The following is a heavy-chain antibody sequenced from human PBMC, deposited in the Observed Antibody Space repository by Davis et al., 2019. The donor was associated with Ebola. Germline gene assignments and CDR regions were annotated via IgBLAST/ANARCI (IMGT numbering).Heavy chain of an antibody. CDR2: INSDGSST. CDR3: ARDPLVATIGDYYYYYGMDV. D-gene: IGHD5-12*01. J-gene: IGHJ6*02. V-gene: IGHV3-74*01. Sequence: GESLKISCAASGFTFSSYWMHWVRQAPGKGLVWVSRINSDGSSTSYADSVKGRFTISRDNAKNSLYLQMNSLRAEDTAVYYCARDPLVATIGDYYYYYGMDVWGQGTTVTVSS. CDR1: GFTFSSYW.